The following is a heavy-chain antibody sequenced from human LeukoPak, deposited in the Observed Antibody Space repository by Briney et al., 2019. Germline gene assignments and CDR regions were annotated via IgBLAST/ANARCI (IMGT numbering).Heavy chain of an antibody. J-gene: IGHJ4*02. CDR2: IKSKIDGGTT. D-gene: IGHD3-22*01. CDR1: GFTFSNAW. CDR3: VVQGYDSSGYSDS. V-gene: IGHV3-15*01. Sequence: GGSLRLSCAASGFTFSNAWMSWVRQAPGKGLEWVGRIKSKIDGGTTDYTAPVKGRFTISRNHSKNTPHLQMNSLRPEDRAGFYGVVQGYDSSGYSDSWGQGTLVTVSS.